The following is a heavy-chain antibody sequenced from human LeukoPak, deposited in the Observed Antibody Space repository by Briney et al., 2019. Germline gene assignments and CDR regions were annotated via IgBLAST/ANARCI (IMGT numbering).Heavy chain of an antibody. D-gene: IGHD3-22*01. CDR2: INHSGST. V-gene: IGHV4-34*01. J-gene: IGHJ5*02. CDR1: GGSFSGYY. Sequence: SETLSLTCAVYGGSFSGYYWSWIRQPPGKGLEWIGEINHSGSTNYNPSLKSRVTISVDTSKNQFSLKLSPVTAADTAVYYCARDCQYDSSSYYYVGWFGPWGQGTLVTVSS. CDR3: ARDCQYDSSSYYYVGWFGP.